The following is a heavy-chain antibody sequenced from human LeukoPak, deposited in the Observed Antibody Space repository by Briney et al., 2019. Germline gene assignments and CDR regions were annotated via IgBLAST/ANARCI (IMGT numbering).Heavy chain of an antibody. D-gene: IGHD2-15*01. Sequence: ASVKVSCKASGYTFTSYGISWVRQAPGQGLEWMGIINPSGGSTSYAQKFQGRVTMTRDTSTSTVYMELSSLRSEDTAVYYCARGPIGRDASGAFDIWGQGTMVTVSS. CDR1: GYTFTSYG. CDR2: INPSGGST. V-gene: IGHV1-46*01. CDR3: ARGPIGRDASGAFDI. J-gene: IGHJ3*02.